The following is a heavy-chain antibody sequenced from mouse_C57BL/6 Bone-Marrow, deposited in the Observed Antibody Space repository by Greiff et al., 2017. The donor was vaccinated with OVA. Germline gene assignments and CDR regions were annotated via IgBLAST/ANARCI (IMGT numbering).Heavy chain of an antibody. CDR2: IYPRSGNT. D-gene: IGHD2-3*01. J-gene: IGHJ2*01. V-gene: IGHV1-81*01. CDR3: ARHGWLLRYFDY. CDR1: GYTFTSSG. Sequence: QVQLQQSGAELARPGASVKLSCKASGYTFTSSGISWVKQRTGQGLEWIGEIYPRSGNTYYNEKFKGKATLTADKSSSTAYRELRSLTSEDSAVDFCARHGWLLRYFDYGGQGTTLTVSS.